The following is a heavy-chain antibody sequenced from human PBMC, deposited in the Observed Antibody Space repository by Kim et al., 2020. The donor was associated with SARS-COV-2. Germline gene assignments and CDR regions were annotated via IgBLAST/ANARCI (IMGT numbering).Heavy chain of an antibody. D-gene: IGHD6-25*01. CDR2: ISYDGSNK. Sequence: GGSLRLSCAASGFTFSSYAMHWVRQAPGKGLEWVAVISYDGSNKYYADSVKGRFTISRDNSKNTLYLQMNSLRAEDTAVYYCARDLGTLAAEISYYFDYWGQGTLVTVSS. CDR1: GFTFSSYA. CDR3: ARDLGTLAAEISYYFDY. J-gene: IGHJ4*02. V-gene: IGHV3-30*04.